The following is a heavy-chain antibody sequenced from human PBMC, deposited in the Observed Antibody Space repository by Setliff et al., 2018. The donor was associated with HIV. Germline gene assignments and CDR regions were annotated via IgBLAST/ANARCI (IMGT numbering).Heavy chain of an antibody. CDR2: IYYSGST. Sequence: SETLSLTCTVSGGSISSSGYYWGWIRQPPGKGLEWIGTIYYSGSTYYNPSLKSRVTISVDTSKNQFSLDLYSVTAADTAVYYCARDHNSGTLHAFDLWGQGTKVTVSS. D-gene: IGHD1-26*01. CDR3: ARDHNSGTLHAFDL. J-gene: IGHJ3*01. V-gene: IGHV4-39*07. CDR1: GGSISSSGYY.